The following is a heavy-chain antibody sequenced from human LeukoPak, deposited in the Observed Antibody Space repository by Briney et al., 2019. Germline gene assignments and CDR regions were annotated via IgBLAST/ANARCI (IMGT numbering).Heavy chain of an antibody. J-gene: IGHJ4*02. CDR3: ARRLQRYFDY. CDR2: IDPSDSCT. CDR1: RSIFKSYL. D-gene: IGHD2-15*01. V-gene: IGHV5-10-1*01. Sequence: PGESPHTCLQGARSIFKSYLICVGRQMPRKGLEWMGRIDPSDSCTNYSPSFQGHVTISVDKSITTAYLQWSSLKASDTAMYYCARRLQRYFDYWGQGTLVTVSS.